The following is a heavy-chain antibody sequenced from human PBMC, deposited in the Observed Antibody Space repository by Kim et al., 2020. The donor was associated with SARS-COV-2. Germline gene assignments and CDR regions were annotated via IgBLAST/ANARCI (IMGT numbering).Heavy chain of an antibody. D-gene: IGHD3-22*01. CDR3: ARVGWGEGVGY. Sequence: ASVKVSCKSSGYSFTDFYIHWVRQVPGQGLEWMGWINPHSGDTNSAQKFQGRVTMTRDTSISTAYMEVTRVTYDDTAIYYCARVGWGEGVGYWGQGTLV. CDR2: INPHSGDT. CDR1: GYSFTDFY. V-gene: IGHV1-2*02. J-gene: IGHJ4*02.